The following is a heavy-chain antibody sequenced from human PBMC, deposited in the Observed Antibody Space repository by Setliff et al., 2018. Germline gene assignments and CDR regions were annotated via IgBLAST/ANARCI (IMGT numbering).Heavy chain of an antibody. CDR3: ARADSSGSRKFSLDY. J-gene: IGHJ4*02. Sequence: PSETLSLTCTVSGGSISSGSYYWSWIRQPAGKGLEWIGRIYTSGSTNYNPSLKSRVTISVDTSKNQFSLKLSSVTAADTAVYYCARADSSGSRKFSLDYWGQGTLVTVSS. V-gene: IGHV4-61*02. D-gene: IGHD6-19*01. CDR2: IYTSGST. CDR1: GGSISSGSYY.